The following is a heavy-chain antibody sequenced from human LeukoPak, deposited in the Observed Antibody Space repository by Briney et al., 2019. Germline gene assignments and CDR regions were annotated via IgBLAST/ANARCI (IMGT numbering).Heavy chain of an antibody. CDR2: ISSSGSST. Sequence: GGSLRLSCAASGFTFSNYAMTWVRQAPGKGLEWVSAISSSGSSTYYADSVKGRFTISRDNSKNTLYLQLNSLRAEDTAVYYCAKARSGSYYGNFEYWGQGTLVTVSS. D-gene: IGHD1-26*01. V-gene: IGHV3-23*01. CDR1: GFTFSNYA. CDR3: AKARSGSYYGNFEY. J-gene: IGHJ4*02.